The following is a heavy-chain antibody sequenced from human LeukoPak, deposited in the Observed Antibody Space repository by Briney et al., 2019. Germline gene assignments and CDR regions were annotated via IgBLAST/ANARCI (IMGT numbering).Heavy chain of an antibody. J-gene: IGHJ6*03. V-gene: IGHV3-30*02. CDR2: IRYDGSNK. Sequence: PGGSLRLSCAASGCTFSSYGMHWVRQAPGKGLEWVAFIRYDGSNKYYADSVKGRFTISRDNSKNTLYLQMNSLRAEDTAVYYCANSLYDRSLGYYYYMDVWGKGTTVTVSS. CDR1: GCTFSSYG. CDR3: ANSLYDRSLGYYYYMDV. D-gene: IGHD5/OR15-5a*01.